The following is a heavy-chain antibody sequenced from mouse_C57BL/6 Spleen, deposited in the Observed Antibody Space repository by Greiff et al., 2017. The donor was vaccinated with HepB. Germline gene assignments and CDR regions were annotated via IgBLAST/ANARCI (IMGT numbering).Heavy chain of an antibody. CDR2: IHPNSGST. CDR1: GYTFTSYW. D-gene: IGHD1-1*01. V-gene: IGHV1-64*01. Sequence: QVQLQQPGAELVKPGASVKLSCKASGYTFTSYWMHWVKQRPGQGLEWIGMIHPNSGSTNYNEKFKSKATLTVDKSSSTAYMQLSSLTSEDSAVYYCARSITTVVAPLFDYWGQGTTLTVSS. J-gene: IGHJ2*01. CDR3: ARSITTVVAPLFDY.